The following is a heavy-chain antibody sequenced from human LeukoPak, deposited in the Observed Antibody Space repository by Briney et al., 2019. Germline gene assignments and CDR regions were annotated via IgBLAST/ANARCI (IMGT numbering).Heavy chain of an antibody. Sequence: GGSLRLSCAASGFTFSTYWMTWVRQAPGKGLEWVANIKQDGSEIEYVDSVKGRFSISRDNAENSLYLQMNNLRVEDTAVYYCARWRWLQSEFDYWGQGTLVTVSS. CDR1: GFTFSTYW. CDR2: IKQDGSEI. CDR3: ARWRWLQSEFDY. D-gene: IGHD5-24*01. V-gene: IGHV3-7*01. J-gene: IGHJ4*02.